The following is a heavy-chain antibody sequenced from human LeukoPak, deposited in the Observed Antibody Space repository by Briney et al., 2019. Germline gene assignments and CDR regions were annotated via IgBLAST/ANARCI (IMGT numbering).Heavy chain of an antibody. CDR1: GFTFSSYG. D-gene: IGHD3-22*01. V-gene: IGHV3-30*02. J-gene: IGHJ4*02. CDR3: AKVQYYYDSSGCLDY. CDR2: IRYDGSNK. Sequence: GGSPRLSCAASGFTFSSYGMHWVRQAPGKGLEWVAFIRYDGSNKYYADSVKGRFTISRDNSKNTLYLQMNSLRAEDTAVYYCAKVQYYYDSSGCLDYWGQGTLVTVSS.